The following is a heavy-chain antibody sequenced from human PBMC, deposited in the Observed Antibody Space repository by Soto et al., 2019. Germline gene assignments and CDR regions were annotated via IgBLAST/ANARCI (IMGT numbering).Heavy chain of an antibody. Sequence: EVQLLESGGGLVQPGGSLRLSCAASGFTFSSYAMSWVRQAPGKGLEWVSAISRSGGSTYYADSVKGRFTISRDNSKNTLYLQMNSLRAEDTAVYYCAKHGYDSSGYPNDAFDIWGQGTMVTVSS. V-gene: IGHV3-23*01. J-gene: IGHJ3*02. CDR3: AKHGYDSSGYPNDAFDI. CDR2: ISRSGGST. D-gene: IGHD3-22*01. CDR1: GFTFSSYA.